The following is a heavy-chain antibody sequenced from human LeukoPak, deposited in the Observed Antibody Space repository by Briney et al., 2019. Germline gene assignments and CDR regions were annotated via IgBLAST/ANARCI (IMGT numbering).Heavy chain of an antibody. J-gene: IGHJ4*02. D-gene: IGHD5-24*01. CDR3: ARDYQMAHNPVDY. CDR1: GFTFSSYW. Sequence: PGGSLRLSCAASGFTFSSYWMHWVRQAPGKGLVWVSRINSDGSSTTYADSVKGRFTISRDNAKNSLYPQMNSLGAEDTAVYYCARDYQMAHNPVDYWGQGTLVTVSS. CDR2: INSDGSST. V-gene: IGHV3-74*01.